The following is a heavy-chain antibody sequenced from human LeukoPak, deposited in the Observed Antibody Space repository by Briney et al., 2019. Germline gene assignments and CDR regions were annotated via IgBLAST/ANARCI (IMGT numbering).Heavy chain of an antibody. D-gene: IGHD3-22*01. Sequence: ASVKVSCKAFGYTFTSNYMHWVRQAPGQGLEWMGWISAYNGNTNYVQKLQGRVTMTTDTSTSTAYTELRSRRSDDTSVYYCARDIKRYDSSGYDDYYYYMDVWGKGTTVTVSS. V-gene: IGHV1-18*04. CDR1: GYTFTSNY. CDR2: ISAYNGNT. J-gene: IGHJ6*03. CDR3: ARDIKRYDSSGYDDYYYYMDV.